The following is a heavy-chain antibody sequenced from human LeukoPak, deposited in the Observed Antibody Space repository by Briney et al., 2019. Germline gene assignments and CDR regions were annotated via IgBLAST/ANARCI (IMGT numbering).Heavy chain of an antibody. D-gene: IGHD6-13*01. Sequence: GGSLRLSCAASGFTFDDHVMHWVRQVPGKGLEWVSGISWNSGSIGYADSVKGRFTISRDNAKNSLYLQMNSLRAEDMALYYCAKGRGYRYSKASDMDVWGKGTTVTVSS. CDR1: GFTFDDHV. CDR2: ISWNSGSI. CDR3: AKGRGYRYSKASDMDV. V-gene: IGHV3-9*03. J-gene: IGHJ6*03.